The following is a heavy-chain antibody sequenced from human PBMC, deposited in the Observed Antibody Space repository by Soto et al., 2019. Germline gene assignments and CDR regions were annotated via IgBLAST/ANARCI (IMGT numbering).Heavy chain of an antibody. V-gene: IGHV1-3*01. CDR3: AREDPRGSGWYHWFDP. CDR1: GYPFTRYA. Sequence: ASVKVSCKASGYPFTRYAMHWVRQAPGQSLELMGWINVGNGNPKYSQRFQGRVTITRDTSASTVYMELSSLTSEDTAVYYCAREDPRGSGWYHWFDPWGQGTLVTVSS. CDR2: INVGNGNP. J-gene: IGHJ5*02. D-gene: IGHD6-19*01.